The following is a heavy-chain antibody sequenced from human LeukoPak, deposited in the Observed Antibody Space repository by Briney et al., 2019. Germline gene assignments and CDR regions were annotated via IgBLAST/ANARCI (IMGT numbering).Heavy chain of an antibody. D-gene: IGHD6-6*01. Sequence: ASVKVSCTASGYTFTGYYVHWVRQAPGQGLEWMGWINPNSGGTNYAQKFQGRVTMTRDTSISTAYMEPSRLRSDDTAVYYCARVKYSSSLFYLWGQGTLVTVSS. V-gene: IGHV1-2*02. CDR3: ARVKYSSSLFYL. CDR2: INPNSGGT. CDR1: GYTFTGYY. J-gene: IGHJ5*02.